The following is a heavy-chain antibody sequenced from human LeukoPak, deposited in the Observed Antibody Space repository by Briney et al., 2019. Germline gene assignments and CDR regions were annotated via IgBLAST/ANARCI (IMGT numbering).Heavy chain of an antibody. J-gene: IGHJ4*02. CDR1: GFTFSSYA. Sequence: GGSLRVSCAASGFTFSSYAMSWVRQAPGQGLEWVSAISGSCGSTYHADSVKGRVTISRDNSKNTRYLQMNSLRAEDTAVYYCAKGDCSSTSCYSEYYFDYWGQGTLVTVSS. V-gene: IGHV3-23*01. D-gene: IGHD2-2*01. CDR3: AKGDCSSTSCYSEYYFDY. CDR2: ISGSCGST.